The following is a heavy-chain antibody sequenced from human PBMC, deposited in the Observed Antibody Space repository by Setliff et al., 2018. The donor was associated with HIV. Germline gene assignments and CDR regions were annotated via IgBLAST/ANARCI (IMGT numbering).Heavy chain of an antibody. CDR1: NGSISSSSYF. J-gene: IGHJ6*03. Sequence: SETLSLTCTVSNGSISSSSYFWGWIRQPPGKGLEWIGHIYTSGSTNYNPSLKSRVTMSVDTSKNQFSLKLSSVTAADTAVYYCAKQYCGGDCYSDSYYYMDVWGKGTTVTVSS. CDR3: AKQYCGGDCYSDSYYYMDV. CDR2: IYTSGST. D-gene: IGHD2-21*01. V-gene: IGHV4-61*05.